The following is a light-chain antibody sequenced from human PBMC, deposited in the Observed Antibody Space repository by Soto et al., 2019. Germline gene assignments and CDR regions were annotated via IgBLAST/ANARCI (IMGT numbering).Light chain of an antibody. CDR2: DAS. J-gene: IGKJ1*01. Sequence: EIVMTQSPVTLSVSPGERATLSCRASESVGSNLAWYQQKPGQPPRLLIYDASMRETGVPPRFSGSGSGTEFTLTISNLQSEDFEIYFCQKFNKWPWTFGQGTKVDIK. V-gene: IGKV3-15*01. CDR3: QKFNKWPWT. CDR1: ESVGSN.